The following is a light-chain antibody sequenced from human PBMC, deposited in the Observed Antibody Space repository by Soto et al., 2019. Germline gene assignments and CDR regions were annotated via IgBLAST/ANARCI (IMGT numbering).Light chain of an antibody. CDR1: SSNIGSNT. CDR2: SNN. Sequence: QSVLTRPPSASGTPGQRVTISCSGSSSNIGSNTVNWYQQLPGTAPKLLIYSNNQRPSGVPDRFSGSKSGTSASLAISGLQSEDEADYYCAAWDASLTGYVFGTGTKVTVL. J-gene: IGLJ1*01. CDR3: AAWDASLTGYV. V-gene: IGLV1-44*01.